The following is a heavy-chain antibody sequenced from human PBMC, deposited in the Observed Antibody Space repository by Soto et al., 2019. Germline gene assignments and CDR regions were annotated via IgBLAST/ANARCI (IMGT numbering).Heavy chain of an antibody. D-gene: IGHD2-2*01. Sequence: QVQLQESGPGLVKPSGTLSLTCAVSGSISSSNWWGWVRQPPGKGLEWIGEIYPGGNINYNPSLESRVTISVDKSKNQFSLNLNSVTAADTAVYYWARESPSRQAGGVAFDIWGQGTMVTVSS. CDR3: ARESPSRQAGGVAFDI. CDR1: GSISSSNW. V-gene: IGHV4-4*02. J-gene: IGHJ3*02. CDR2: IYPGGNI.